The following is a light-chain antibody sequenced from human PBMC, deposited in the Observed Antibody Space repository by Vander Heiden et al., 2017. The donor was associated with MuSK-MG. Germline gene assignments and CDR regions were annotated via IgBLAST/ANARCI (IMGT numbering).Light chain of an antibody. J-gene: IGLJ2*01. CDR1: RSNIGRTP. CDR3: AAWDDTLKGARVL. CDR2: RNN. Sequence: QSSLTQPPSASGSPGHRATIFCSGGRSNIGRTPVSWDKQVPGAAPQLILHRNNQRPSGVRNRFSGSKSNTAACLGLRGMQSEDEAHCLCAAWDDTLKGARVLFGGGTKLT. V-gene: IGLV1-44*01.